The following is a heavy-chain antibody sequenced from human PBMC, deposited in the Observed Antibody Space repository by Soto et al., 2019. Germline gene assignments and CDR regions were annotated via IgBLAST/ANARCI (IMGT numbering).Heavy chain of an antibody. V-gene: IGHV1-18*01. CDR3: ARDLALVTAAAGPQGDY. CDR1: GYTFTSYG. J-gene: IGHJ4*02. CDR2: ISAYNGNT. D-gene: IGHD6-13*01. Sequence: QVQLVQSGAEVKKPGASVKVSCKASGYTFTSYGISWVRQAPGQGLEWMGWISAYNGNTNYAQKLQGRVTMTTDTTPSTAYMELRSLRSDDTAVYYCARDLALVTAAAGPQGDYWGQGTLVTVSS.